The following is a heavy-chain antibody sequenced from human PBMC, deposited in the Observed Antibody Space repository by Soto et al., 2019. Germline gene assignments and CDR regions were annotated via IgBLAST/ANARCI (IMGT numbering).Heavy chain of an antibody. CDR1: GGSVSSGSYY. J-gene: IGHJ6*02. D-gene: IGHD5-12*01. V-gene: IGHV4-61*01. Sequence: WETLSLTCTVSGGSVSSGSYYWSWIRQPPGKGLEWIGYIYYSGSTNYNPSLKSRVTISVDTSKNQFSLKLSSVTAADTAVYYCARASGYDLAYYYYGMDVCGQGTTVTVSS. CDR3: ARASGYDLAYYYYGMDV. CDR2: IYYSGST.